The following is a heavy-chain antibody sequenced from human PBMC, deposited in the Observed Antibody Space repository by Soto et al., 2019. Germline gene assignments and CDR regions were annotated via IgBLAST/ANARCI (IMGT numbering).Heavy chain of an antibody. CDR2: ISWNSGSI. V-gene: IGHV3-9*01. J-gene: IGHJ3*02. D-gene: IGHD6-19*01. Sequence: EVQLVESGGGLVQPGRSLRLSCAASGFTFDDYAMHWVRQAPGKGLEWVSGISWNSGSIGYADSVKGRFTISRDNAKNSLYLQMNSLRAEDTALYYCAKVLTPPRRAVALGGVGAFDIWGQGTMVTVSS. CDR3: AKVLTPPRRAVALGGVGAFDI. CDR1: GFTFDDYA.